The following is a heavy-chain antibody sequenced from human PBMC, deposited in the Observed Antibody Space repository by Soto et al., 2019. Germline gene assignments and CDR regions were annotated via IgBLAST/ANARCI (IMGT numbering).Heavy chain of an antibody. CDR1: GFIFSTYA. CDR3: AHPRGYGVFDAVDI. J-gene: IGHJ3*02. V-gene: IGHV3-23*01. Sequence: SRRLSCASSGFIFSTYAMNWVRQGPWRLLELVASIDQSGGTAYYAESVRGRFAISRDNSINTLYLQMSSLRAEDTALYYCAHPRGYGVFDAVDIWGQGTMVTVSS. D-gene: IGHD4-17*01. CDR2: IDQSGGTA.